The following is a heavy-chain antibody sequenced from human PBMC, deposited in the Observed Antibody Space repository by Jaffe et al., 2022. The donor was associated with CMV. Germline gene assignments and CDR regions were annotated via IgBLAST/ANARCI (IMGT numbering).Heavy chain of an antibody. J-gene: IGHJ6*02. CDR2: IYYSGST. V-gene: IGHV4-59*01. CDR3: ARGGSAYGDYLPRYYYYGMDV. D-gene: IGHD4-17*01. CDR1: GGSISSYY. Sequence: QVQLQESGPGLVKPSETLSLTCTVSGGSISSYYWSWIRQPPGKGLEWIGYIYYSGSTNYNPSLKSRVTISVDTSKNQFSLKLSSVTAADTAVYYCARGGSAYGDYLPRYYYYGMDVWGQGTTVTVSS.